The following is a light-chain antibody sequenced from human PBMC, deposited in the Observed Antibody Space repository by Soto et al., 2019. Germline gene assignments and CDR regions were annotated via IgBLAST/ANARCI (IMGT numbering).Light chain of an antibody. V-gene: IGLV2-8*01. CDR2: EVS. CDR3: SSYAGNMNLI. Sequence: QSALTQPPSASGSPGQSVTISCTGSSSDVGGHNHVSWYQQHPGKAPKLMIYEVSKRPSGVPGRFSGSKSVNTASLTVTGLQAEDEADYYCSSYAGNMNLIFGGGPSSPS. CDR1: SSDVGGHNH. J-gene: IGLJ2*01.